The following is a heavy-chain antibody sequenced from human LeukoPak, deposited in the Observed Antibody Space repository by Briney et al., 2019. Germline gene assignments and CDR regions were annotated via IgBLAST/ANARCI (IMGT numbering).Heavy chain of an antibody. CDR3: ARDRARFSKYYYDSSGDY. V-gene: IGHV3-30*04. Sequence: GRSLRLSCAASGFTFSSYAMHWVRQAPGKGLEWVAVISYDGSNKYYADSVKGRFTISRDNSKNTLYLQMNSLRAEDTAVYYCARDRARFSKYYYDSSGDYWGQGTLVTVSS. J-gene: IGHJ4*02. CDR2: ISYDGSNK. D-gene: IGHD3-22*01. CDR1: GFTFSSYA.